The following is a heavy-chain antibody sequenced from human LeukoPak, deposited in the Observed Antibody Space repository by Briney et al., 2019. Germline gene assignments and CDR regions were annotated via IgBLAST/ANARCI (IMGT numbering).Heavy chain of an antibody. V-gene: IGHV3-30*04. D-gene: IGHD3-22*01. CDR2: ISHVRSNQ. CDR1: WFTFSIYA. CDR3: ESVVGSSGYNHFDY. J-gene: IGHJ4*02. Sequence: GGSVRLSCAASWFTFSIYAVLGVRHGPGKRLEGLAIISHVRSNQYSAASVKARFQISRDNSKKTPYLQMNSMRAEDTAVHYCESVVGSSGYNHFDYWGKGTLVTVSS.